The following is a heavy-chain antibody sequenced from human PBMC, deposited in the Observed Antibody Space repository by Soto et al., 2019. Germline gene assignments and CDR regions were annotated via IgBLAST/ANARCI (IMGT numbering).Heavy chain of an antibody. Sequence: SETLSLTCTVSGGSISSYSYYWGWIRQPPGKGLEWIGSIYYSGSTHYNPSLKSRVTISVDTSKNQFSLQLSSVTAADTAVYYCARNRTRGFFDDWGQGTLVTVSS. D-gene: IGHD1-1*01. J-gene: IGHJ4*02. V-gene: IGHV4-39*01. CDR1: GGSISSYSYY. CDR3: ARNRTRGFFDD. CDR2: IYYSGST.